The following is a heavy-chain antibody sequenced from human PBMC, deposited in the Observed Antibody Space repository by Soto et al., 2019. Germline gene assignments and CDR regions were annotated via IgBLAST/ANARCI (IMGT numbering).Heavy chain of an antibody. CDR3: AREQSVGWLDGEGMDV. CDR2: IIPIFGTA. Sequence: QVQLVQSGAEVKKPGSSVKVSCKASGGTFSSYAISWVRQAPGQGLEWMGGIIPIFGTANYAQKFQGRVTITADKATSTACMELSSLRSEDTAVYYCAREQSVGWLDGEGMDVWGQGTTVTVSS. J-gene: IGHJ6*02. V-gene: IGHV1-69*06. CDR1: GGTFSSYA. D-gene: IGHD1-26*01.